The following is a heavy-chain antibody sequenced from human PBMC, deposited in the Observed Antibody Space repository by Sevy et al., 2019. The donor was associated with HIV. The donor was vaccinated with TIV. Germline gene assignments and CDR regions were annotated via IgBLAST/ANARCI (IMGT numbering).Heavy chain of an antibody. CDR3: ARGGATGMRVY. V-gene: IGHV1-69*13. CDR1: GGTFSSYG. CDR2: IIPIFGKV. D-gene: IGHD1-1*01. J-gene: IGHJ4*02. Sequence: ASVKVSCKASGGTFSSYGLSWVRQAPGQGLEWMGGIIPIFGKVNYAQKFQGRVTITADESTSTAYMELSSLRSEDTAVYYCARGGATGMRVYWGQGTLVTVSS.